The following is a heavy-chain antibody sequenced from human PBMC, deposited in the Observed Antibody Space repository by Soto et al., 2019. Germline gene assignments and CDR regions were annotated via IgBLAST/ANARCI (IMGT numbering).Heavy chain of an antibody. CDR3: ARGDYYGSGSYSFYGAFDI. V-gene: IGHV1-2*02. J-gene: IGHJ3*02. Sequence: ASVKVSCKASGYTFTGYYMHWVRRAPGQGLEWMGWINPNSGGTNYAQKFQGRVTMTRDTSISTAYMELSRLRSDDTAVYYCARGDYYGSGSYSFYGAFDIWGQGTMVTVSS. CDR1: GYTFTGYY. CDR2: INPNSGGT. D-gene: IGHD3-10*01.